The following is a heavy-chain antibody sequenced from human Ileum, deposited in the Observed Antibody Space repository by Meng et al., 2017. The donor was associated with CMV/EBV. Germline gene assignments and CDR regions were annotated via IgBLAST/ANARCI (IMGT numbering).Heavy chain of an antibody. V-gene: IGHV4-30-2*01. CDR3: ARSSAAKRGLDS. Sequence: CAVSGGSISSGGYSWSWIRQPPGKGLEWIGYMYHSGSTYYNPSLKSRVTISVDRSKNQFSLKLSSVTAADTAVYYCARSSAAKRGLDSWGQGTLVTVSS. J-gene: IGHJ4*02. CDR2: MYHSGST. CDR1: GGSISSGGYS. D-gene: IGHD6-19*01.